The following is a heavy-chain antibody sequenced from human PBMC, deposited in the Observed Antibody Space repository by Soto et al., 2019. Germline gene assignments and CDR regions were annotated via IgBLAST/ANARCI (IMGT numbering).Heavy chain of an antibody. J-gene: IGHJ4*02. Sequence: QVQLQESGPGLVKPSETLSLTCTVSGASISSDYWSWIRQPPGKGLEWICINHYSGNSNYNPSLRSRVTISVDTSTNQVSLRLTSVTAADTAIYYCARGKVAMNILSDWGQGILVTVYS. CDR2: NHYSGNS. CDR1: GASISSDY. D-gene: IGHD3-9*01. V-gene: IGHV4-59*01. CDR3: ARGKVAMNILSD.